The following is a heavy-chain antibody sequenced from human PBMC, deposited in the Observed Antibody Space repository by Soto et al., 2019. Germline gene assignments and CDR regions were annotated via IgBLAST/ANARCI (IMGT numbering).Heavy chain of an antibody. J-gene: IGHJ6*03. CDR3: AKDSLSLFSGQSHSYYMAV. D-gene: IGHD3-9*01. Sequence: QVQVAQPGVEVRKPGSSVKVSCEAPGGGLTWNSIAWVRQAPGQGLECMGIIRPILDVKYYSQQFEGRVTFTAAKSTGKVYMELNNLTFEDTALYYCAKDSLSLFSGQSHSYYMAVWGDGTAVAVSS. V-gene: IGHV1-69*04. CDR2: IRPILDVK. CDR1: GGGLTWNS.